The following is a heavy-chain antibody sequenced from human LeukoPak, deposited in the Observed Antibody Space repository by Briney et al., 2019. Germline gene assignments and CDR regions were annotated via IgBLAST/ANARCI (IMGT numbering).Heavy chain of an antibody. J-gene: IGHJ6*03. Sequence: PSETLSLTCAVSGGSITSSNWWSWVRQPPGQGLEWIGRIFHSGTTDYKPSLKGRVTISVDKSKNQFSLKLTSVTAADTAVYYCARLTPTTLSLYYYYMDVWGKGTTVTVSS. D-gene: IGHD2/OR15-2a*01. V-gene: IGHV4-4*02. CDR1: GGSITSSNW. CDR2: IFHSGTT. CDR3: ARLTPTTLSLYYYYMDV.